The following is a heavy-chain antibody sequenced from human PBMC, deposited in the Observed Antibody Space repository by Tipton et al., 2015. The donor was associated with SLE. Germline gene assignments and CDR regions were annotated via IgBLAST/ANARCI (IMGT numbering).Heavy chain of an antibody. J-gene: IGHJ6*03. Sequence: TLSLTCTVSGGSISSGSYYWTWIRQPAGKGPEWIGRIYSRGSTNYNPSLMSRVTISLDTSEAQFSRGLSSVTAADTAVYYCAREGVTTRRAYYYYYMGVWGKGTTVTISS. CDR3: AREGVTTRRAYYYYYMGV. CDR2: IYSRGST. V-gene: IGHV4-61*02. D-gene: IGHD1-1*01. CDR1: GGSISSGSYY.